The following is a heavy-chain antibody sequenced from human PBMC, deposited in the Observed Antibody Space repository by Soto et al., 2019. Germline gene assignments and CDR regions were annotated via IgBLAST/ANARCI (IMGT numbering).Heavy chain of an antibody. V-gene: IGHV1-2*02. CDR1: GYTFTGYH. D-gene: IGHD3-10*01. Sequence: GSVEVSCKASGYTFTGYHMHWVLQAPGEGLEWMGWINPNSGGTNYAQKFQGRVTMTRDTSISTAYMELSRLRSVDTAVYYRARSRITMVRGVIIPNWFDPWGQGTLVTVSS. CDR3: ARSRITMVRGVIIPNWFDP. J-gene: IGHJ5*02. CDR2: INPNSGGT.